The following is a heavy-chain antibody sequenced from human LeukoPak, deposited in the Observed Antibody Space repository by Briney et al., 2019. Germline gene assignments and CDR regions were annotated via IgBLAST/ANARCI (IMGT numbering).Heavy chain of an antibody. D-gene: IGHD6-13*01. CDR2: IYYSGST. CDR3: ARSGSSSWYGGSWFDP. J-gene: IGHJ5*02. Sequence: PSETLSLTCTVSGGSISSSSYYWGWIRQPPGKGLGWIGSIYYSGSTYYNPSLKSRVTISVDTSKNQFSLKLSSVTAADTAVYYCARSGSSSWYGGSWFDPWGQGTLVTVSS. V-gene: IGHV4-39*01. CDR1: GGSISSSSYY.